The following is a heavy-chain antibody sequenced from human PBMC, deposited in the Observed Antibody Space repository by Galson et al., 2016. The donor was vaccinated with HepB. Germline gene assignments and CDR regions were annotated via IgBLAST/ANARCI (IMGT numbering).Heavy chain of an antibody. D-gene: IGHD3-3*01. V-gene: IGHV1-2*02. CDR1: GFFFTGHY. CDR3: ARGRDLWSGYLEGYFDY. J-gene: IGHJ4*02. CDR2: INPNSGDT. Sequence: SVKVSCKASGFFFTGHYIHWVRQAPGQGLEWMGCINPNSGDTKYARTFQDSVLLTRDTSINTAYMQLSRLNSDDSAVYYCARGRDLWSGYLEGYFDYGVERSVVTVSS.